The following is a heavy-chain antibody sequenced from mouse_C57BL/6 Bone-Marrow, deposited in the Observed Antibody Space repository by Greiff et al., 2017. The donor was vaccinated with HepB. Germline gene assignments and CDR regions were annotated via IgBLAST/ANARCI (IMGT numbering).Heavy chain of an antibody. CDR2: IYPRSGNT. CDR3: ARGLLLRFLDY. Sequence: QVQLKQSGAELARPGASVKLSCKASGYTFTSYGISWVKQRTGQGLEWIGEIYPRSGNTYYNEKFKGKATLTADKSSSTAYMELRSLTSEDSAVYFCARGLLLRFLDYWGQGTTLTVSS. D-gene: IGHD2-3*01. J-gene: IGHJ2*01. V-gene: IGHV1-81*01. CDR1: GYTFTSYG.